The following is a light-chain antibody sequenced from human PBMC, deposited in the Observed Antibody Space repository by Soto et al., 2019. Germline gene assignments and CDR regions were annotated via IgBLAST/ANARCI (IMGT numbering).Light chain of an antibody. CDR1: QSVSRK. J-gene: IGKJ1*01. CDR2: GAS. V-gene: IGKV3-15*01. Sequence: EIVMTQSPATLSVSPGERATLSCRASQSVSRKLAWYQQTRGKAPRLLMYGASTRATGVPARFSGSGSGTEFTLTISKLQSEDFAVYHCQQYGXSGTCGQGTKV. CDR3: QQYGXSGT.